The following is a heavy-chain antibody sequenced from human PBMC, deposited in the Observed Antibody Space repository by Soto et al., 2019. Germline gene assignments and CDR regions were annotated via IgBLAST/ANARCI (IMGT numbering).Heavy chain of an antibody. J-gene: IGHJ4*02. CDR2: IYSGGYT. D-gene: IGHD2-2*01. CDR3: AAQPGGGGY. CDR1: GFTVSNNY. V-gene: IGHV3-53*01. Sequence: EVQLVESGGGLIQPGGSLRLSCAVSGFTVSNNYMSWVRQAPGKGLEGVSVIYSGGYTAYGDSVKGRFTISRDNSKNPIYSQKHTLSADDPAGYYCAAQPGGGGYWGQGTLVTVSS.